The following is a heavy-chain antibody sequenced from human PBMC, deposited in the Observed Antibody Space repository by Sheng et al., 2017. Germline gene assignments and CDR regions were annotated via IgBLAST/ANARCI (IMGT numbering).Heavy chain of an antibody. CDR1: GFTFSSYA. Sequence: QVQLVESGGGVVQPGRSLRLSCAASGFTFSSYAMHWVRQAPGKGLEWVAVISYDGSNKYYADSVKGRFTISRDNSKNTLYLQMNSLRAEDTAVYYCARDRNLFYYFDYWG. J-gene: IGHJ4*01. CDR2: ISYDGSNK. V-gene: IGHV3-30*01. CDR3: ARDRNLFYYFDY.